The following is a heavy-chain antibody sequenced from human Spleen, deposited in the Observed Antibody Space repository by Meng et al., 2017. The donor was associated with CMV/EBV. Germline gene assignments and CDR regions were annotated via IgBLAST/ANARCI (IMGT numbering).Heavy chain of an antibody. D-gene: IGHD3-3*01. J-gene: IGHJ4*02. Sequence: ASVKVSCKASGYTFINYDFNWVRQAPGQGLEWMGWISTYSGNTNYAQKFQGRVTMTTDTSTSTAYMELRSLRSDDTAVYYCARVVKDFWGDYYTAFDYWGQGTLVTVSS. CDR1: GYTFINYD. CDR3: ARVVKDFWGDYYTAFDY. V-gene: IGHV1-18*01. CDR2: ISTYSGNT.